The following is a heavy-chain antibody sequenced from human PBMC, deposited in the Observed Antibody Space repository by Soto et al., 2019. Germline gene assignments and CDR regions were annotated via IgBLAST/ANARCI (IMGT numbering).Heavy chain of an antibody. Sequence: ASVKVSCKTSGYTFTGHYIHWVRQAPQQGPEWVGEIGPESGATRYAQKFRGRVTMTMDTSITTVYMELKNLSPDDTAVYYCGRGRSGQIVVFYWGQGTPVTVSS. CDR1: GYTFTGHY. D-gene: IGHD1-26*01. CDR3: GRGRSGQIVVFY. CDR2: IGPESGAT. J-gene: IGHJ4*02. V-gene: IGHV1-2*02.